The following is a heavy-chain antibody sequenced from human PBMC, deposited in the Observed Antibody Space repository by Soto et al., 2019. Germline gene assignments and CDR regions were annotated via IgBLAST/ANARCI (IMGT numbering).Heavy chain of an antibody. Sequence: GESLKISCKGSGYSFTSYWIGWVRQMPGKGLEWMGIIYPGDSDTRYSPSFQGQVTISADKSISTAYLQWSSLKASDTAMYYCARSWTYYYDSSGYSTFPFDYWGQGTLVTVSS. V-gene: IGHV5-51*01. CDR3: ARSWTYYYDSSGYSTFPFDY. J-gene: IGHJ4*02. CDR2: IYPGDSDT. CDR1: GYSFTSYW. D-gene: IGHD3-22*01.